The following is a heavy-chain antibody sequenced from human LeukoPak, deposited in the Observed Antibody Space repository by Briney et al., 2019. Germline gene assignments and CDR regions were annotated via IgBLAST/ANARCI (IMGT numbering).Heavy chain of an antibody. D-gene: IGHD3-9*01. Sequence: GGSLRLSCAASGFTFSSYWMHWVRQAPGKGLVWVSRINSDGSSTSYADSVKGRFTISRDNAKNTLYLQMNSLRAEDTAVYYCARPILTGYYFPYYWGQGTLVTVSS. CDR1: GFTFSSYW. CDR3: ARPILTGYYFPYY. V-gene: IGHV3-74*01. J-gene: IGHJ4*02. CDR2: INSDGSST.